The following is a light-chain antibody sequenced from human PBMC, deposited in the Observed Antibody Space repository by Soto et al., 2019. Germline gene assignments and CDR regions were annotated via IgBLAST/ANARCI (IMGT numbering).Light chain of an antibody. CDR2: AAS. CDR3: QQFNSYPK. Sequence: DIQLTQSPSFLSASVGDGVTITCRASQGISSYLAWYQQRPGKAPKLLIYAASTLQSGVPSRFSGSGSGTEFTLTISSLQPEDFATYYCQQFNSYPKFGGGTKVDIK. CDR1: QGISSY. V-gene: IGKV1-9*01. J-gene: IGKJ4*02.